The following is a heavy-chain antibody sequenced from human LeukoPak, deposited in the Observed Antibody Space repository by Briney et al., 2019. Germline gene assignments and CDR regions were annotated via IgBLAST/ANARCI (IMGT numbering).Heavy chain of an antibody. V-gene: IGHV3-7*01. J-gene: IGHJ4*02. CDR2: VNRDGSET. Sequence: GGSLRLSCAASGFALSSHWMTWVRQVPGRGPEWVANVNRDGSETYYLDSVKGRFTISKDNAKNSLYLQMNSLRAEDTGVYYCAKDHYWSIDYWGRGTLVTVSS. D-gene: IGHD3-3*01. CDR3: AKDHYWSIDY. CDR1: GFALSSHW.